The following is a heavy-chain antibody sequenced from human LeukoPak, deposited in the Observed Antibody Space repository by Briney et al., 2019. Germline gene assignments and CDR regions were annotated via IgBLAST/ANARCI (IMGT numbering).Heavy chain of an antibody. D-gene: IGHD3-22*01. CDR3: ARDREYYYDSSGYGYWFDP. CDR2: IYYSGST. Sequence: SETLSLTCTVSGGSISSYYWSWIRQPPGKGLEWIGYIYYSGSTNYNPSLKSRVTISVDTSKNQFSLKLSSVTAADTAVYYCARDREYYYDSSGYGYWFDPWGQGTLVTVSP. CDR1: GGSISSYY. V-gene: IGHV4-59*01. J-gene: IGHJ5*02.